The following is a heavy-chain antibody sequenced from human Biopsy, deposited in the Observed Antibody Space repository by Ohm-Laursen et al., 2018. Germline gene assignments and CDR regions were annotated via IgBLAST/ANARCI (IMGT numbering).Heavy chain of an antibody. D-gene: IGHD1-1*01. CDR3: AKRGVERGRPLAY. CDR2: INSMFGTT. CDR1: GGTFSSFG. Sequence: SSVRVSCKASGGTFSSFGIRWVRQAPGQGLGWMGEINSMFGTTNYAQTFQGRVTITADESTSTAYMEVSSLRSEDTAVYYCAKRGVERGRPLAYWGQGTLVTVSS. J-gene: IGHJ4*02. V-gene: IGHV1-69*01.